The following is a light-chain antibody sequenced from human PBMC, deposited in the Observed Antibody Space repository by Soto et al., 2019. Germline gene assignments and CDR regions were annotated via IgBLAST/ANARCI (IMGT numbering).Light chain of an antibody. CDR2: EVS. CDR1: SSDVGTYNY. CDR3: SSYAGSSTVI. Sequence: QSALTQPASVSGSPGQSITISCTGTSSDVGTYNYVSWYQQHPGKAPQLLIYEVSNRPSGVSNRFSGSKSGNTASLTISGLQAQDEADYYCSSYAGSSTVIFGRGTKLTVL. V-gene: IGLV2-14*01. J-gene: IGLJ2*01.